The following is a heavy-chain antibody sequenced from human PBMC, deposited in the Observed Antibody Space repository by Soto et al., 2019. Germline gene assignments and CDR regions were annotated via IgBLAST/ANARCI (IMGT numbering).Heavy chain of an antibody. CDR1: GYTFTGYY. D-gene: IGHD6-13*01. CDR3: ARNIAAAGTDAFDI. Sequence: ASVKVSCKASGYTFTGYYMHWVRQAPGQGLEWMGWINPNSGGTNYAQKFQGWVTMTRDTSISTAYMELSRLRSDDTAVYYCARNIAAAGTDAFDIWGQGTMVTVSS. J-gene: IGHJ3*02. CDR2: INPNSGGT. V-gene: IGHV1-2*04.